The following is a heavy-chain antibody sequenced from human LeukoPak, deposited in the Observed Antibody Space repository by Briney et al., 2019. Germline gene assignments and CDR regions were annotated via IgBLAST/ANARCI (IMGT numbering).Heavy chain of an antibody. D-gene: IGHD5-18*01. CDR2: IISSGSTI. CDR3: ARDHHTAMAKYDAFDI. Sequence: HPGGSLRLSCAASGYTFRSYGMNWVRQAPGRGLEWVSYIISSGSTIYYAHSVMGRFTISRDNSKNSLYLQMNSLRAADTAVYYCARDHHTAMAKYDAFDIWGQGTMVTVSS. V-gene: IGHV3-48*03. CDR1: GYTFRSYG. J-gene: IGHJ3*02.